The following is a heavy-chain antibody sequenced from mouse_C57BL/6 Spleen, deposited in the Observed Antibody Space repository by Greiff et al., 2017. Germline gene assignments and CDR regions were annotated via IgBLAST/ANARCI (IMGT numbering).Heavy chain of an antibody. J-gene: IGHJ2*01. CDR2: IYPGDGDT. CDR3: ARGFHYYGSSYYFDY. V-gene: IGHV1-82*01. Sequence: QVHVKQSGPELVKPGASVKISCKASGYAFSSSWMNWVKQRPGKGLEWIGRIYPGDGDTNYNGKFKGKATLTADKSSSTAYMQLSSLTSEDSAVYFCARGFHYYGSSYYFDYWGQGTTLTVSS. D-gene: IGHD1-1*01. CDR1: GYAFSSSW.